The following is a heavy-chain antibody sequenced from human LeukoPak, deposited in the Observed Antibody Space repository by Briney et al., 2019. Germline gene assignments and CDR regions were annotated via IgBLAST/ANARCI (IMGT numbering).Heavy chain of an antibody. Sequence: GESLKISCKGSGYSFTSYWIGWERQMPGKGLEWMGIIYPGDSDTRYSPSFQGQVTISADKSISTAYLQWSSLKASDTAMYYCARHWASVVVPAALGYWGQGTLVTVSS. CDR1: GYSFTSYW. CDR3: ARHWASVVVPAALGY. CDR2: IYPGDSDT. J-gene: IGHJ4*02. D-gene: IGHD2-2*01. V-gene: IGHV5-51*01.